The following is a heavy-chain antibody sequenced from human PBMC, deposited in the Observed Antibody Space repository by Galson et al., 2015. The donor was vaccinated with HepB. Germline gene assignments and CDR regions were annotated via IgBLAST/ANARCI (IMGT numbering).Heavy chain of an antibody. D-gene: IGHD1-7*01. V-gene: IGHV3-7*03. Sequence: SLRLSCAASGFTFSSYWMSWVRQAPGKGLEWVANIKQDGSEKYYVDSVKGRFTISRDNAKNSLYLQMNSLRAEDTAVYYCARVSKNRRVELLLGRYYFDYWGQGTLVTVSS. CDR3: ARVSKNRRVELLLGRYYFDY. J-gene: IGHJ4*02. CDR1: GFTFSSYW. CDR2: IKQDGSEK.